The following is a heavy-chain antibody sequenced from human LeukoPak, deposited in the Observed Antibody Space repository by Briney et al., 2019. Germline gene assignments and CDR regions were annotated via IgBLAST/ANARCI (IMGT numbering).Heavy chain of an antibody. V-gene: IGHV4-38-2*01. CDR1: GYSISSGYY. J-gene: IGHJ4*02. Sequence: SETLSLTCAVSGYSISSGYYWGWIRQPPGKGLEWIGSIYHSGSTYYNPSLKSRVTISVDTSKNQFSLKLSSVTAADTAVYYCARSYYDFWSGYQAYYVDYWGQGTLVTVSS. CDR2: IYHSGST. D-gene: IGHD3-3*01. CDR3: ARSYYDFWSGYQAYYVDY.